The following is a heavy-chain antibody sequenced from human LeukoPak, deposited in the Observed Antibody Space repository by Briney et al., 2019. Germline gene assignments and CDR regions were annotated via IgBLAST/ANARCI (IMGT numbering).Heavy chain of an antibody. V-gene: IGHV4-39*01. CDR3: ASHPTPSTTNYFYYMAV. CDR1: GGSISSSIYY. J-gene: IGHJ6*03. CDR2: TCYRGST. D-gene: IGHD1-1*01. Sequence: SETLSLTCTVSGGSISSSIYYWGWIRQPPGKGLEWIGSTCYRGSTYYNPSLKSRVTISVDTSKKQLSLNLTSVTAADTAAYYSASHPTPSTTNYFYYMAVWGKGTTVTVSS.